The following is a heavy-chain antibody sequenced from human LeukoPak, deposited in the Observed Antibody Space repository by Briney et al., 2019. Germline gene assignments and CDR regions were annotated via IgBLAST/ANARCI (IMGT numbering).Heavy chain of an antibody. J-gene: IGHJ3*02. CDR3: ARETTTQAFEI. V-gene: IGHV4-59*01. CDR2: IYYSGST. CDR1: GGSISSYY. D-gene: IGHD4-11*01. Sequence: SETLTLTCTVSGGSISSYYWSWIRQPPGKGLEWVGYIYYSGSTNYNLSLKSRVTISVDTSKNQFSLKLSSVTAADTAVYYCARETTTQAFEIWGQGTMVTVSS.